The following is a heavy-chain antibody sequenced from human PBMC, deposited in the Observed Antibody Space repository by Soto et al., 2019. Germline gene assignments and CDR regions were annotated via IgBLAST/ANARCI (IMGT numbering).Heavy chain of an antibody. Sequence: SQTLSLTCAISGDSVSSESVAWNWIRQSPSRGLEWLGRTLYRSKWSNDYAVSVKSRISVNPDTSKNHFSLQLNSVTPDDKAVYYCAREEIVKRFDYWGQGTPVTVSS. CDR3: AREEIVKRFDY. CDR1: GDSVSSESVA. V-gene: IGHV6-1*01. CDR2: TLYRSKWSN. D-gene: IGHD5-12*01. J-gene: IGHJ4*02.